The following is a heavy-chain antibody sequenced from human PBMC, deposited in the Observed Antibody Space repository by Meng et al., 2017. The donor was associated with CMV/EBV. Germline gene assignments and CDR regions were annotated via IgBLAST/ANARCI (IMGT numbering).Heavy chain of an antibody. D-gene: IGHD6-6*01. V-gene: IGHV2-26*01. CDR1: GFSLSNARMG. CDR3: AREYSSSSGYYYYGMDV. CDR2: IFSNDEK. Sequence: SGPTLVKPTETLTLTCTVSGFSLSNARMGVSWIRQPPGKALEWLAHIFSNDEKSYSTSLKSRLTISKDTSKSQVVLTMTNMDPVDTATYYWAREYSSSSGYYYYGMDVWGQGTTVTVSS. J-gene: IGHJ6*02.